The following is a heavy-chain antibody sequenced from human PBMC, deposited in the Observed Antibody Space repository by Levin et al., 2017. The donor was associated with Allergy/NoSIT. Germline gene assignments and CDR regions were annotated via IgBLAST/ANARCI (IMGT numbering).Heavy chain of an antibody. J-gene: IGHJ4*02. Sequence: SQTLSLTCAVSGSSITDSFWWAWIRQPPGKGLEWIGYMYHSGATQYNPSLESRATLSVDSSKNQISLTLSSLTALDTAVYYCARMARSRHFDNWGQGTLVTVSS. CDR1: GSSITDSFW. CDR3: ARMARSRHFDN. CDR2: MYHSGAT. V-gene: IGHV4-28*06.